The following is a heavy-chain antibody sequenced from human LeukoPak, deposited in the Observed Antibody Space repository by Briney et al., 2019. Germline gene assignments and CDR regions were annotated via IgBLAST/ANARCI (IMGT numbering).Heavy chain of an antibody. J-gene: IGHJ4*02. V-gene: IGHV3-23*01. CDR3: AKGPTRQGYCSTTSCRDYYFDY. Sequence: GGSLRLSCAASGFTSSNYAMTWVRQAPGKGLEWVSAISASGGSTYYADSVKGRFTISRDNSKDTLYLQMNSLRAEDTALYYCAKGPTRQGYCSTTSCRDYYFDYWGQGTLVTVSS. D-gene: IGHD2-2*01. CDR1: GFTSSNYA. CDR2: ISASGGST.